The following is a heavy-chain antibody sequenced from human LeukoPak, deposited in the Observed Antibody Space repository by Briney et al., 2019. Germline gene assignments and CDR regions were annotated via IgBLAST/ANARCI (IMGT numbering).Heavy chain of an antibody. J-gene: IGHJ4*02. CDR3: ARGAMPYSSGSHGIFDY. V-gene: IGHV1-69*06. CDR2: IIPNFGTA. Sequence: ASVKVSCKASGGTFSSYAISWVRQAPGQGLEWMGGIIPNFGTANYAQKFQGRVTITADKSTSTAYMELSSLRSEDTAVYYCARGAMPYSSGSHGIFDYWGQGTLVTVSS. CDR1: GGTFSSYA. D-gene: IGHD6-19*01.